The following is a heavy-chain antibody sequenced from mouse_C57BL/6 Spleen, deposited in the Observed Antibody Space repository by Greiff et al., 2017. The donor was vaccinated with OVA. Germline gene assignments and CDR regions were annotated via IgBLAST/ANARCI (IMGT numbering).Heavy chain of an antibody. J-gene: IGHJ1*03. V-gene: IGHV1-80*01. D-gene: IGHD1-1*01. Sequence: VQRVESGAELVKPGASVKISCKASGYAFSSYWMNWVKQRPGKGLEWIGQIYPGDGDTNYNGKFKGKATLTADKSSSTAYMQLSSLTSEDSAVYFCARHLITTVVADVWGTGTTVTVSS. CDR1: GYAFSSYW. CDR2: IYPGDGDT. CDR3: ARHLITTVVADV.